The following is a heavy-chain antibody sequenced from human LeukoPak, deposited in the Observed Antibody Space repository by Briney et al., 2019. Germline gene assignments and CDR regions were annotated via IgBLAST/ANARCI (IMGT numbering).Heavy chain of an antibody. CDR3: ARESYSSSYLFDF. D-gene: IGHD6-6*01. Sequence: SETLYLTCTVSGXSISSYYGSWIRQPAGKGLEWIGRIYTSGSTNYNPSLKSRVTMSVDTSKNQISLKVNSVTAADTAVYYCARESYSSSYLFDFWGQGTLVTVSS. V-gene: IGHV4-4*07. CDR2: IYTSGST. J-gene: IGHJ4*02. CDR1: GXSISSYY.